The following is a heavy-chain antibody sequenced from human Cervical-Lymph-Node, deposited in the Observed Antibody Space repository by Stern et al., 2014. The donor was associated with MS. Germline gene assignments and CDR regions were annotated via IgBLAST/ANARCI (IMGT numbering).Heavy chain of an antibody. V-gene: IGHV3-23*04. CDR3: AKPALKTTVKSYFDY. J-gene: IGHJ4*02. CDR2: FSGSGGST. D-gene: IGHD4-17*01. CDR1: GITFSSYA. Sequence: VQLVQSGGGLVQPGGSLRLSCVVSGITFSSYAMILVRQGPRKGPEWGSVFSGSGGSTFYADSVKGRFTISRDNSKNTVYLQMNSLRAEDTALYYCAKPALKTTVKSYFDYWGQGTLVTVSS.